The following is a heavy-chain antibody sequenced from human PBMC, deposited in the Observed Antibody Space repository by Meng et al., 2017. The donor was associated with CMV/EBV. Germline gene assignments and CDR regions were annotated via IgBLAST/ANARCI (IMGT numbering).Heavy chain of an antibody. CDR3: ARGIPPVRYYYDSSGYDY. V-gene: IGHV3-66*02. CDR2: IYSGGST. Sequence: GESLKTSCAASGFTVSSNYMSWVRPAPGKGLEWVSVIYSGGSTYYADSVKGRFTISRDNSKNTLYLQMNSLRAEDTAVYYCARGIPPVRYYYDSSGYDYWGQGTLVTVSS. CDR1: GFTVSSNY. D-gene: IGHD3-22*01. J-gene: IGHJ4*02.